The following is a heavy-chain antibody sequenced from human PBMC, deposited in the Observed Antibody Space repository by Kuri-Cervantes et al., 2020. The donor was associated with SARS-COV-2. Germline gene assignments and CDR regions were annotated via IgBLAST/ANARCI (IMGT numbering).Heavy chain of an antibody. CDR3: TKDDFWSGYSDY. V-gene: IGHV3-15*01. D-gene: IGHD3-3*01. J-gene: IGHJ4*02. CDR2: IKSKTDGGTT. CDR1: GFTFSSYS. Sequence: GGSLRLSCAASGFTFSSYSMNWVRQAPGKGLEWVGRIKSKTDGGTTDYAAPVKGRFTISRDDSKNTLYLQMNSLKTEDTAVYYCTKDDFWSGYSDYWGQGTLVTVSS.